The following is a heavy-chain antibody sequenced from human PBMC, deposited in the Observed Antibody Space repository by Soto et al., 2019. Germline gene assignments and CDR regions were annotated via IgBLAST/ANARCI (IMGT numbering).Heavy chain of an antibody. D-gene: IGHD3-10*01. Sequence: GGSLRLSCAASGFTFSSYAMSWVRQAPGKGLEWVSAISGSGGSTYYADSVKGRFTISRDNSKNTLYLQMNSLRAEDTAVYYCAKGRQLLWFGELLEGYFDYWGQGTLVTVSS. CDR1: GFTFSSYA. V-gene: IGHV3-23*01. CDR2: ISGSGGST. CDR3: AKGRQLLWFGELLEGYFDY. J-gene: IGHJ4*02.